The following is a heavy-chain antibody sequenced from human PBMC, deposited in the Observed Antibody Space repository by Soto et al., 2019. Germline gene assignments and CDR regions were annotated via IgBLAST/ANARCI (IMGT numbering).Heavy chain of an antibody. V-gene: IGHV1-8*01. J-gene: IGHJ4*02. CDR1: GYTFTSYD. D-gene: IGHD3-3*01. CDR2: MNPNSGNT. Sequence: ASVKVSCKASGYTFTSYDINWVRQATGQGLEWMGWMNPNSGNTGYAQKFQGRVTMTRNTSISTAYMELSSLRSEDTAVYYCARASYYDFWSGYYRYFDYWGQGTLVTVS. CDR3: ARASYYDFWSGYYRYFDY.